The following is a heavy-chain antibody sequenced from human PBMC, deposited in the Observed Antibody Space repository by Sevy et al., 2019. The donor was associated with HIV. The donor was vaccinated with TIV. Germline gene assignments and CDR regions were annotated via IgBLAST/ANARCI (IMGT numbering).Heavy chain of an antibody. D-gene: IGHD2-2*01. V-gene: IGHV3-21*04. Sequence: GGSLRLSCAASGFTFSSYSMNWVRQAPGKGLEWVSSISSSSSYIYYADSVKGRFTISRDNSKNTLYLQMNRLRAEDTAVYYCAKVDVVVPVADYGMDVWGQGTTVTVSS. J-gene: IGHJ6*02. CDR1: GFTFSSYS. CDR2: ISSSSSYI. CDR3: AKVDVVVPVADYGMDV.